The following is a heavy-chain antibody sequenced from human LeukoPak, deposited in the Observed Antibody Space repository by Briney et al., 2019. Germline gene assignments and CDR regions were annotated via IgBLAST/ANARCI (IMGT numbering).Heavy chain of an antibody. CDR3: ARDLNYYDSSGYGH. D-gene: IGHD3-22*01. CDR2: IYSGGSP. CDR1: GFTFSTNY. Sequence: GGSLRLSCAASGFTFSTNYMSWVRQAPGKGLEWVSVIYSGGSPYYADSVKGRFTISRDNSKNTLYPQMNSLRAEDTAVYYCARDLNYYDSSGYGHWGQGTLVTVSS. J-gene: IGHJ4*02. V-gene: IGHV3-53*01.